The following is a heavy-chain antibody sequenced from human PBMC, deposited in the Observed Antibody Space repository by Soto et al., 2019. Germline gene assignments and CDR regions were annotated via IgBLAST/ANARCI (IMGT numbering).Heavy chain of an antibody. CDR1: GGSISSSSYY. D-gene: IGHD6-13*01. J-gene: IGHJ6*02. CDR3: ARHGSSSWFHYYYYGMDV. V-gene: IGHV4-39*01. CDR2: IYYSGST. Sequence: LSLTCTVSGGSISSSSYYWGWIRQPPGKGLEWIGSIYYSGSTYYNPSLKSRVTISVDTSKNQFSPKLSSVTAADTAVYYCARHGSSSWFHYYYYGMDVWGQGTTVTVSS.